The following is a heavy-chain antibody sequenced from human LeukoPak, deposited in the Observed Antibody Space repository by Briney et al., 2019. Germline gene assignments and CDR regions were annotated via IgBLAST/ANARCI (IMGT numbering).Heavy chain of an antibody. CDR2: IYSGGNT. CDR3: ARDTRDPYYYYYYMDV. Sequence: PGGSLRLSCAASGLTVSSNYLSWVRQAPGKGLEWVSAIYSGGNTYYADSVKGRFTISRGNSKNTLYLQMNSLRAEDTAVYYCARDTRDPYYYYYYMDVWGKGTTVTVSS. V-gene: IGHV3-53*05. J-gene: IGHJ6*03. CDR1: GLTVSSNY.